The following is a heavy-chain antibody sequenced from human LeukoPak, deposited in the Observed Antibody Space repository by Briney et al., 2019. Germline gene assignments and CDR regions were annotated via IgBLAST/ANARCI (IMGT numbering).Heavy chain of an antibody. V-gene: IGHV6-1*01. CDR1: GDSVSSNSAA. D-gene: IGHD6-19*01. J-gene: IGHJ6*03. Sequence: SQTLSLTCAISGDSVSSNSAAWNWIRQSPSRGLEWLGRTYYRSKWYNDYAVSVKSRITINPDTSKNQFSLQLNSVTPEDTAVYYCARSREIRIAVAGAIYYYYYYMDVWGKGTTVTVSS. CDR3: ARSREIRIAVAGAIYYYYYYMDV. CDR2: TYYRSKWYN.